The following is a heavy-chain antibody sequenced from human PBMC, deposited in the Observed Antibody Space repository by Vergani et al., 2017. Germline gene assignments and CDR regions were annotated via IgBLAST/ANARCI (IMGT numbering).Heavy chain of an antibody. CDR3: AGRPDLLLYGLDY. V-gene: IGHV3-7*01. J-gene: IGHJ4*02. Sequence: EVQLVESGGGLVQPGGSLRLSCAASGFTFSSYWMSWVRQAPGKGLEWVANIKQDGSEKCYVYSVKGRFTISRDNAKNSLYLKMNSLRAEDTAVYYCAGRPDLLLYGLDYWGQGSLVTVSS. CDR2: IKQDGSEK. D-gene: IGHD3-9*01. CDR1: GFTFSSYW.